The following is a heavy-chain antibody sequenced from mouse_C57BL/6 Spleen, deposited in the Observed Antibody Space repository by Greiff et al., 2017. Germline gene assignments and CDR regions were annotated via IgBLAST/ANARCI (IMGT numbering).Heavy chain of an antibody. CDR3: AREGSKYYFDY. CDR2: IYPRSGNT. Sequence: VKLVESGAELARPGASVKLSCKASGYTFTSYGISWVKQRTGQGLEWIGEIYPRSGNTYYNEKFKGKATLTADKSSSTAYMELRSLTSEDSAVYFCAREGSKYYFDYWGQGTTLTVSS. V-gene: IGHV1-81*01. D-gene: IGHD2-5*01. CDR1: GYTFTSYG. J-gene: IGHJ2*01.